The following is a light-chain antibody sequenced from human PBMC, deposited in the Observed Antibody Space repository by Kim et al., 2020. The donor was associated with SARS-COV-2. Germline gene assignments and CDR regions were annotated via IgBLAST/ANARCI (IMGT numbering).Light chain of an antibody. V-gene: IGLV3-1*01. CDR3: QVWDSTTTV. Sequence: VSPWQTASIPCSGDKLGNKYVCWYQQKPGQSPVVVMYQDERRPSGIPERFSGSNSGNTATLTISGTQAMDEADYYCQVWDSTTTVFGGGTQLTVL. CDR2: QDE. J-gene: IGLJ2*01. CDR1: KLGNKY.